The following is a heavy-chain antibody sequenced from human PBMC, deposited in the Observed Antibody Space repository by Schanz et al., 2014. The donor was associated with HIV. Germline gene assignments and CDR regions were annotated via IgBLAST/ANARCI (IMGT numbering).Heavy chain of an antibody. CDR3: ARAGVTDRFDH. CDR1: GFALNRHS. CDR2: ISTTGYTI. Sequence: EVQLVESGGGLVKPGGSLRLSCAASGFALNRHSLNWVRQAPGKGLEWLSYISTTGYTIHYANSVMGRFTISRDKAKNSLYLQMNSLRDEDTAVYYRARAGVTDRFDHWGQGTLVTVSS. J-gene: IGHJ4*02. D-gene: IGHD2-21*02. V-gene: IGHV3-48*02.